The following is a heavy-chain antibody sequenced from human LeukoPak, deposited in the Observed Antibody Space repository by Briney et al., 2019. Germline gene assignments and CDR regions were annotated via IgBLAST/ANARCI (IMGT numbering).Heavy chain of an antibody. CDR1: GYSISSGHY. V-gene: IGHV4-38-2*01. CDR2: IYHSGST. Sequence: PSETLSLTCSVSGYSISSGHYWDWIRQPPGKGLEWIGNIYHSGSTYYNPSLKSRVTISVDTSKNQFSLKLRSVTAADTAVYYCASYGVANGNYANVYYYYMDVWGTGTTVTVSS. CDR3: ASYGVANGNYANVYYYYMDV. J-gene: IGHJ6*03. D-gene: IGHD4-17*01.